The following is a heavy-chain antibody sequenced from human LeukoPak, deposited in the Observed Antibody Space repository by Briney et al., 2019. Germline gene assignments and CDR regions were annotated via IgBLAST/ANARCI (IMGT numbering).Heavy chain of an antibody. V-gene: IGHV3-53*01. CDR3: ARGVEPLAANTLAY. D-gene: IGHD1-14*01. CDR1: GFTLITND. J-gene: IGHJ4*02. Sequence: QPGGSLRLSCAASGFTLITNDMTWVRQAPGKGLEWVSVLYSDGNTKYADSVQGRFTISRDNSKNTLYLEMNSLSPDDTAVYYCARGVEPLAANTLAYWGQGTLVTVSS. CDR2: LYSDGNT.